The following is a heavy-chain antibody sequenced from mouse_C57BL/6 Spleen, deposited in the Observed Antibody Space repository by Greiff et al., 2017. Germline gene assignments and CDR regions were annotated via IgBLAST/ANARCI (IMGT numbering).Heavy chain of an antibody. V-gene: IGHV1-64*01. D-gene: IGHD1-1*01. J-gene: IGHJ2*01. Sequence: VQLQQPGAELVKPGASVKLSCKASGYTFTSYWMHWVKQRPGQGLEWIGMIHPNSGSTNYNEKFKSKATLTVDKSSSTAYMQLSSLTSEDSAVYYCARSGGRRDYFDYWGQGTTLTVSS. CDR2: IHPNSGST. CDR1: GYTFTSYW. CDR3: ARSGGRRDYFDY.